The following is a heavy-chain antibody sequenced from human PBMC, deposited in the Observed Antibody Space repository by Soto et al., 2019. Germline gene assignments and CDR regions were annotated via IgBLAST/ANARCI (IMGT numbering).Heavy chain of an antibody. CDR2: INHSGST. Sequence: SETLSLTCAVYGGSFSGYYWSWIRQPPGKGLEWIGEINHSGSTNYNPSLKRRFTISVDTSKNQFSLKLSSVTAADTAVYYCASAYYDFWSGSQPLFDYWGQGTLVTVSS. V-gene: IGHV4-34*01. J-gene: IGHJ4*02. D-gene: IGHD3-3*01. CDR1: GGSFSGYY. CDR3: ASAYYDFWSGSQPLFDY.